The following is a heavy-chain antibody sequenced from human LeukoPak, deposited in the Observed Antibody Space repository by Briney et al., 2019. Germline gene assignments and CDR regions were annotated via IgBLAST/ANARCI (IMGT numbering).Heavy chain of an antibody. V-gene: IGHV4-34*01. CDR1: GGSFSGYY. D-gene: IGHD3-10*01. J-gene: IGHJ5*02. CDR2: INHSGST. CDR3: ARHRGRGMVRGVSNWFDP. Sequence: SSETLSLTCAVYGGSFSGYYWSWIRQPPGKGLEWIGEINHSGSTNYNPSLKSRVTISVDTSKNQFSLKLSSVTAADTAVYYCARHRGRGMVRGVSNWFDPWGQGTLVTVSS.